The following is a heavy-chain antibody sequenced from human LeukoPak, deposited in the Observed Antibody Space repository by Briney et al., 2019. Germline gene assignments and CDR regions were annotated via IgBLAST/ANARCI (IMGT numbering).Heavy chain of an antibody. CDR1: GFTLSSYW. CDR3: ARLFGGVTTFDY. V-gene: IGHV3-7*03. Sequence: GSLRLFCAASGFTLSSYWMSWGRQAPGGGLQWVASMKGDGSHIYYVDSVKGRFTISRDNARNSLYLQMNSLRAEDTAVYYCARLFGGVTTFDYWGQGALVTVSS. CDR2: MKGDGSHI. J-gene: IGHJ4*02. D-gene: IGHD2-8*02.